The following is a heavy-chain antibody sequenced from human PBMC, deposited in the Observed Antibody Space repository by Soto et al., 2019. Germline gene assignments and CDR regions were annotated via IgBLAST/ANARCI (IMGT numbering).Heavy chain of an antibody. J-gene: IGHJ4*02. D-gene: IGHD3-16*01. CDR2: ISYDGSNR. CDR1: GFTFSDYG. V-gene: IGHV3-30*03. Sequence: QVQLVESGGGVVQPGRSLRLSCAASGFTFSDYGMHWVRQAPGKGLEWVAVISYDGSNRYYADSVKGRFTISKDNSRNTLYLQMNSLRAEDTAVYYCATWSDGKVMLFGGTIGGQGTLVTVSS. CDR3: ATWSDGKVMLFGGTI.